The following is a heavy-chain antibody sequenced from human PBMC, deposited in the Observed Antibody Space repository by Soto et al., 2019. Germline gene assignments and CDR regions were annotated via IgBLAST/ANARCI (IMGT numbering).Heavy chain of an antibody. CDR1: GFKVDDYS. J-gene: IGHJ4*02. D-gene: IGHD3-3*01. CDR3: GQGGDFWSAYSY. V-gene: IGHV3-9*01. CDR2: ITSKSGSR. Sequence: SLRLSCGASGFKVDDYSMHSGRQAPGKGLEWVSGITSKSGSRGYADAVRGRFSISRDNAKNSLYLQMNNLRAEGSAFYYCGQGGDFWSAYSYWGQGTLVTVSS.